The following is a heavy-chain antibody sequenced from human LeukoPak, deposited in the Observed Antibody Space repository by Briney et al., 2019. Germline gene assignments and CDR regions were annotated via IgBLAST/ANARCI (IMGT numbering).Heavy chain of an antibody. D-gene: IGHD3-10*01. CDR3: ARDRDEGAFDI. Sequence: SETLSLTCTLSGGSVSSGSYYWSWIRQPPGKGLEWIGYIYYSGSTNYNPSLKSRVTISVDTSKNQFSLKLSSVTAADTAVYYCARDRDEGAFDIWGQGTMVTVSS. V-gene: IGHV4-61*01. CDR2: IYYSGST. J-gene: IGHJ3*02. CDR1: GGSVSSGSYY.